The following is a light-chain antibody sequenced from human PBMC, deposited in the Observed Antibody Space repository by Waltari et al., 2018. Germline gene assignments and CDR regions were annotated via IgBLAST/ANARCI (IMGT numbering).Light chain of an antibody. CDR2: DVT. V-gene: IGLV2-11*01. J-gene: IGLJ2*01. CDR1: SSDIGDYHY. CDR3: CSYAGSYSWI. Sequence: QAALTQPRSVSGSPGQSVTISCIGTSSDIGDYHYVYWYQQRPGRAPKLLIYDVTPRPSGVSDRFSVSKSGNAASRTISGLQAEDEADYYCCSYAGSYSWIFGGGTRLTVL.